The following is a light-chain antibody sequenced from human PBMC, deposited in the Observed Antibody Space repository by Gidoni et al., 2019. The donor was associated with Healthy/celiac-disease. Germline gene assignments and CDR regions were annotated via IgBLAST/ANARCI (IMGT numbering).Light chain of an antibody. CDR1: QSVSSSY. Sequence: IVLTRSPGTLSLSPGGRATLSCRAIQSVSSSYLAWYQQKPGQSPRLLIYGASSRATGIPDRFSGSGSGTDFTLTISRLEPEDFAVYYCQQYGSSRFTFGPGTKVDIK. CDR2: GAS. V-gene: IGKV3-20*01. J-gene: IGKJ3*01. CDR3: QQYGSSRFT.